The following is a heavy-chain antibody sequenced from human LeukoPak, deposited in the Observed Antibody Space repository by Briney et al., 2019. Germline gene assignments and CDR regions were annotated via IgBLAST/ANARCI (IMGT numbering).Heavy chain of an antibody. CDR3: ARVEGLVVIPSARGFDY. Sequence: PGGSLRLSCAASGFTFSSSAMHWVRQAPGKGLEWVAVISYDRSDKYYADSVKGRFTISRDNSKNTLYLQMNSLRSEDTAVYYCARVEGLVVIPSARGFDYRGQGTLVTVSS. D-gene: IGHD2-2*01. CDR1: GFTFSSSA. V-gene: IGHV3-30-3*01. CDR2: ISYDRSDK. J-gene: IGHJ4*02.